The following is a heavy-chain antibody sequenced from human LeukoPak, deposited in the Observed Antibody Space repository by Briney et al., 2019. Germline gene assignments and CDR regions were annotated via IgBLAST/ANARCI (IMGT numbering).Heavy chain of an antibody. CDR3: ARQLLYNRNFDY. CDR1: GGSIISSSYY. CDR2: IYYSVIT. Sequence: SETLSLTCSVSGGSIISSSYYWGWIRQPPGKGLEWIGSIYYSVITYYTPSLKSQVTIYVYTSKNQFFLKLSSVTAADTAVYSCARQLLYNRNFDYWGQGTMVTVSS. V-gene: IGHV4-39*01. D-gene: IGHD1-14*01. J-gene: IGHJ4*02.